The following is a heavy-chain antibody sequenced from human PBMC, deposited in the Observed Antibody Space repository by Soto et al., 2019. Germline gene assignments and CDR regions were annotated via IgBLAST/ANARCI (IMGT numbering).Heavy chain of an antibody. CDR1: GGSISSSDYC. V-gene: IGHV4-31*03. J-gene: IGHJ4*02. Sequence: SETLSLTCTVSGGSISSSDYCWSWIRQPPGKGLEWIGYIYSSGNTYYNPSLKSRLTISVDTSKNQFSLKLNSVTAADTALYYCARGLSAATVVTCYFDDWGQGTLVT. CDR3: ARGLSAATVVTCYFDD. CDR2: IYSSGNT. D-gene: IGHD4-17*01.